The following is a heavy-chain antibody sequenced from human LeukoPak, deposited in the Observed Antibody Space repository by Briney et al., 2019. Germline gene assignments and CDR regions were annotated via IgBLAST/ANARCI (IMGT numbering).Heavy chain of an antibody. Sequence: ASVKVSCKASGYTFTSYGISWVRQAPGQGLEWMGWLSASNDKTNYAQKFKGRVTMTTDTSTTTAYMELTSLRSDDTAVYYCARVITGAYRADYWGQGTLVTVSS. J-gene: IGHJ4*02. CDR3: ARVITGAYRADY. CDR2: LSASNDKT. D-gene: IGHD1-20*01. CDR1: GYTFTSYG. V-gene: IGHV1-18*01.